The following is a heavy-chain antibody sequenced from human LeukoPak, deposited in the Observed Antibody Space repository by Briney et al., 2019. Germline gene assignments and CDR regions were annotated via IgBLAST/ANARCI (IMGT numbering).Heavy chain of an antibody. D-gene: IGHD3-3*01. CDR1: GFTFIHYA. CDR3: AKFWSGYSDYMDV. V-gene: IGHV3-23*01. CDR2: ISGSGAST. J-gene: IGHJ6*03. Sequence: GGSLRLSCAASGFTFIHYAMSWVRQAPGKGLEWVAAISGSGASTYNADSVKGRVTASRDNSKNTLYLQMNSLIAEDTAVYYCAKFWSGYSDYMDVWGKGTTVTVSS.